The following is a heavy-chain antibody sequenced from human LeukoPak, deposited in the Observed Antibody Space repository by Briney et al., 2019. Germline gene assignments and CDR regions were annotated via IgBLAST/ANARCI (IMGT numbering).Heavy chain of an antibody. V-gene: IGHV4-59*01. D-gene: IGHD3-22*01. Sequence: PSETLSLTCTVSDGSISSYYWSWIRQPPGKGLEWIGYIYYSGSTNYNPSLKSRVTISVDTSKNQFSLKLSSVTAADTAVYYCARSSEGRYYYDSSGYSYYYYYMDVWGKGTTVTVSS. CDR1: DGSISSYY. CDR2: IYYSGST. CDR3: ARSSEGRYYYDSSGYSYYYYYMDV. J-gene: IGHJ6*03.